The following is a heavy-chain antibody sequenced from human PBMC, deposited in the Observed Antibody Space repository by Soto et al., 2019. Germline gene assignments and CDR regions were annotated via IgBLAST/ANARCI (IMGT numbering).Heavy chain of an antibody. CDR1: GDSISSSFW. V-gene: IGHV4-4*02. D-gene: IGHD4-17*01. Sequence: SETLSLTCAVSGDSISSSFWWSWVRQPPGKGLEWIGEIYHTESTVYNPSLKSRVTISVDKSKNQLSLNLDSVTAADTAVYYCARYDFGTFDYWGRGILVTVSS. J-gene: IGHJ4*02. CDR3: ARYDFGTFDY. CDR2: IYHTEST.